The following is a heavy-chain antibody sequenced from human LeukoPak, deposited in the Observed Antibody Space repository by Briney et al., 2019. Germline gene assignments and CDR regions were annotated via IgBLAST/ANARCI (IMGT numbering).Heavy chain of an antibody. J-gene: IGHJ4*02. V-gene: IGHV3-30*02. CDR1: GFTFSSYG. CDR2: IRYDGSNK. Sequence: PGGSLRLSCAASGFTFSSYGMHWVRQAPGKGLEWVAFIRYDGSNKYYADSVKGRFTISRDNSKNTLYLQMNSLRAEDTAVYYCAKDYCSSTSCYDDYWGQGTLVTVSS. D-gene: IGHD2-2*01. CDR3: AKDYCSSTSCYDDY.